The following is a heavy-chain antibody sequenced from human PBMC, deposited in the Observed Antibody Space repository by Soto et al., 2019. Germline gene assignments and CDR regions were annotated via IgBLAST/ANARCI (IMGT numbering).Heavy chain of an antibody. CDR2: ISSSSSTI. V-gene: IGHV3-48*02. CDR1: GFTFSSYS. Sequence: GGSLRLSCAASGFTFSSYSMNWVRQAPGKGLEWVSYISSSSSTIYYADSVKGRFTISRDNAKNSLYLQMNSLRDEDTAVYYYGSGSYYNGEAFDIWGQGTMVTVSS. D-gene: IGHD3-10*01. J-gene: IGHJ3*02. CDR3: GSGSYYNGEAFDI.